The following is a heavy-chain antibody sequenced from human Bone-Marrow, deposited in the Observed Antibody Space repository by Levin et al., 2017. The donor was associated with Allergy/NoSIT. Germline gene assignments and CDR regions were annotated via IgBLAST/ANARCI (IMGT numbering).Heavy chain of an antibody. J-gene: IGHJ5*02. CDR3: ARLGMSGSSNWFDP. CDR1: GFTW. CDR2: INQDGSAI. V-gene: IGHV3-7*01. D-gene: IGHD3-3*01. Sequence: GGSLRLSCAASGFTWMSWVRQSPGKGLEWVANINQDGSAIYSLDSVKGRFSISRDSANKSLYLQMNSLKAEDTAVYYCARLGMSGSSNWFDPWGQGTLVTVSS.